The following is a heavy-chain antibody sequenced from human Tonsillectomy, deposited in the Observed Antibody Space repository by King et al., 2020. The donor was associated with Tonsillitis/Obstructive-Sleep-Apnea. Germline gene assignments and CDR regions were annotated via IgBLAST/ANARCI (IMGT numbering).Heavy chain of an antibody. Sequence: VQLVESGGGLVKPGGSLRLSCAASGFSFSTYSMNWVRQAPGKGLEGVSSIASTSSYIYYADSLKGRFTISRDNAKNSLYLQMNSLRAEDTAMYYCARDYATAFGYWGQGTLVTVSS. CDR1: GFSFSTYS. CDR3: ARDYATAFGY. D-gene: IGHD2-8*01. V-gene: IGHV3-21*01. J-gene: IGHJ4*02. CDR2: IASTSSYI.